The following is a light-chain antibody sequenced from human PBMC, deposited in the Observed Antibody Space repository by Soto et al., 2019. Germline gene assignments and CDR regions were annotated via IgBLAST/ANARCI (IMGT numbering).Light chain of an antibody. Sequence: DIQMTQSPSTLSASVGDRVTITCRASQSISSWLALYQQKPGKAPKLLIFDASNLERGVPSRFSGSGSRTHFSLSINNLQPEDVGTYFCQHYDNLPLTCGGGTKGDI. CDR3: QHYDNLPLT. CDR1: QSISSW. J-gene: IGKJ4*01. CDR2: DAS. V-gene: IGKV1-5*01.